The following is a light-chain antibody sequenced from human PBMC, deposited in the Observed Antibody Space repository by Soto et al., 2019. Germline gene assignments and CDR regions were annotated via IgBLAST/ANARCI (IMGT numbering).Light chain of an antibody. Sequence: QSVLTQPASVSGSPGQSITISCTGTSSDVGGYNYVSWYQQYPGKAPKLMIYEVSNRPSGVSNRFSGSKSGNTASLTISGLQAEDEAEYYCSSYTSSSVVFGGGTKLTVL. V-gene: IGLV2-14*01. CDR2: EVS. CDR1: SSDVGGYNY. CDR3: SSYTSSSVV. J-gene: IGLJ2*01.